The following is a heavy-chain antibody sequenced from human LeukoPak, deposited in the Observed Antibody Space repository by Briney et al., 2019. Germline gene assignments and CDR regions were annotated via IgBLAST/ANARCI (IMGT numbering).Heavy chain of an antibody. CDR2: IKEDGSAK. Sequence: GGSLRLSCVVSGLTFSNYWMIWVRQAPGKGLESVAIIKEDGSAKYHLDSVKGRFTISRDNAKNSLYLEMNSLRAEDTAVYYCARDYWRSIDHWGQGTLVTVSS. CDR3: ARDYWRSIDH. CDR1: GLTFSNYW. J-gene: IGHJ4*02. D-gene: IGHD1-1*01. V-gene: IGHV3-7*01.